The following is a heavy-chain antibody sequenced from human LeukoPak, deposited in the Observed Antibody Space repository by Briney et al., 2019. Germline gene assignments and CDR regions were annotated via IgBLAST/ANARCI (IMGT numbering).Heavy chain of an antibody. CDR2: ISSSGSTI. J-gene: IGHJ4*02. Sequence: PGGSLRLSCAASGFTFSDYYMSWIRQAPGKGLEWVSYISSSGSTIHYADSVKGRFTISRDNAKNSLYLQMNSLRAEDTAVYYCARESMVRGSPADYFDYWGQGTLVTVSS. D-gene: IGHD3-10*01. CDR1: GFTFSDYY. V-gene: IGHV3-11*01. CDR3: ARESMVRGSPADYFDY.